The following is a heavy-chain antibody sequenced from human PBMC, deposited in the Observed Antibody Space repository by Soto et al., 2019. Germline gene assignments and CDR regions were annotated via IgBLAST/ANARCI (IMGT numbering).Heavy chain of an antibody. CDR3: ARDRSTHDY. CDR2: ISAYNGNT. Sequence: QGQLVQSGVEVKKPGASVKVSCKASGYTFTDYGISWVRQSPGQGIELMGRISAYNGNTNYAQNHQDRVTMTTDTSTSTDYIEVRSLRSDDTAGYYCARDRSTHDYWGQGTLLAVSS. J-gene: IGHJ4*02. V-gene: IGHV1-18*01. D-gene: IGHD1-1*01. CDR1: GYTFTDYG.